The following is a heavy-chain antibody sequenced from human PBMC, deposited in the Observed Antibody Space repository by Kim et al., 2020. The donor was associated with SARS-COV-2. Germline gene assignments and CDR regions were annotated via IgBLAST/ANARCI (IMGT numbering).Heavy chain of an antibody. J-gene: IGHJ4*02. V-gene: IGHV1-69*13. CDR1: GGTFSSYA. Sequence: SVKVSCKASGGTFSSYAISWVRQAPGQGLEWMGGIIPIFGTANYAQKFQGRVTITADESTSTAYMELSSLRSEDTAVYYCARASDYDFWSGYPTHKYYFDYCGQGTLVTVSS. CDR2: IIPIFGTA. CDR3: ARASDYDFWSGYPTHKYYFDY. D-gene: IGHD3-3*01.